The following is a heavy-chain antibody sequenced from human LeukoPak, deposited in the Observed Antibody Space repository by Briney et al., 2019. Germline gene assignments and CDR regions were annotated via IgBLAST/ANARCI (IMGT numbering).Heavy chain of an antibody. Sequence: SETLSLTCTVSGGSISSSNHYWGWIRQPPGKGLEWIGSIYYSGSTYYNPSLKSRVTISVDTSKNQFSLKLTSVTAADTAIYYCARGATAAAGAYWGQGTLVTVSS. V-gene: IGHV4-39*01. CDR1: GGSISSSNHY. CDR3: ARGATAAAGAY. CDR2: IYYSGST. D-gene: IGHD6-13*01. J-gene: IGHJ4*02.